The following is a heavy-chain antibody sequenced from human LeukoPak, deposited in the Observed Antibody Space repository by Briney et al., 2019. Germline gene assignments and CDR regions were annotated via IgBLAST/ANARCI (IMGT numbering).Heavy chain of an antibody. Sequence: SETLSLTCTVSGGSISSYYWSWIRQPPGKGLEWIGYIYYSGSTNYNPSLKSRVTISVDTSKNQFSLKLSSVTAAGTAVYYCARAGVSSSWYLFDYWGQGTLVTVSS. D-gene: IGHD6-13*01. V-gene: IGHV4-59*01. J-gene: IGHJ4*02. CDR1: GGSISSYY. CDR2: IYYSGST. CDR3: ARAGVSSSWYLFDY.